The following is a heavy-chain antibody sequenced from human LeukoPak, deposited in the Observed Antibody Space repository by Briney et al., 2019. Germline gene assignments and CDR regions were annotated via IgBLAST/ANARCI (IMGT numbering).Heavy chain of an antibody. J-gene: IGHJ6*03. CDR2: IYYSGST. D-gene: IGHD3-9*01. V-gene: IGHV4-38-2*02. CDR1: GYSISSGHF. CDR3: ARRCDYDILTGYLYYYYYMDV. Sequence: SETLSLTCTVSGYSISSGHFWGWIRQPPGKGLEWIGSIYYSGSTFYSPSLKSRVTISVDTSKNQFSLKLSSVTAADTAVYYCARRCDYDILTGYLYYYYYMDVRGKGTTVTISS.